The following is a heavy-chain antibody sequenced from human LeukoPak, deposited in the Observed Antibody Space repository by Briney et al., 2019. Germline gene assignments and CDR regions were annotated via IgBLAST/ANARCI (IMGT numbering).Heavy chain of an antibody. CDR1: RFTFSRYW. Sequence: GGSLRLSCAASRFTFSRYWRYCVRQAPGKGLVWVSRINSDGISTSYADSVKGRFTISRDNAKNTLYLQMNSLRAEDTAVYYCAREGNYYDSSGPADYWGQGTLVTVSS. D-gene: IGHD3-22*01. J-gene: IGHJ4*02. CDR2: INSDGIST. CDR3: AREGNYYDSSGPADY. V-gene: IGHV3-74*01.